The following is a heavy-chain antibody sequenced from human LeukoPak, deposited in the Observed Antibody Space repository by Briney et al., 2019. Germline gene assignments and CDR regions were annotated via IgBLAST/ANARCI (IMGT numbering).Heavy chain of an antibody. D-gene: IGHD5-24*01. CDR1: GGSISSGLYS. J-gene: IGHJ4*02. Sequence: XETLSLTCTVSGGSISSGLYSWSWIRQPPGKGLEWIGYIYYSGSTKYNPSLKSRVTISIDTSKNQFSLKLSSVTAADTAVYYCARDRGRDGYNRFDYWGQGTLVTVSS. CDR3: ARDRGRDGYNRFDY. V-gene: IGHV4-61*01. CDR2: IYYSGST.